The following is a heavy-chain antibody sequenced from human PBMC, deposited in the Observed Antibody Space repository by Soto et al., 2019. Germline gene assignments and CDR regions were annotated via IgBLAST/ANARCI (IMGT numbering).Heavy chain of an antibody. CDR1: GGTFSSYA. D-gene: IGHD3-10*01. CDR2: IIPIFGTA. Sequence: GASVKVSCKASGGTFSSYAISWVRQAPGQGLEWMGGIIPIFGTANYAQKFQGRVTITADESTSTAYMELSSLRSEDTAVYYCARDGTMVRGVIINWFDPWGQGTLVTVSS. J-gene: IGHJ5*02. CDR3: ARDGTMVRGVIINWFDP. V-gene: IGHV1-69*13.